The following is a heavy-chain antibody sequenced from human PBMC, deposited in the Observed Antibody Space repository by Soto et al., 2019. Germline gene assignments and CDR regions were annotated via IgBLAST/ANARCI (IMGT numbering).Heavy chain of an antibody. CDR3: AKGGSSQY. CDR2: IYHRGST. CDR1: GGSIISTNW. Sequence: VHLQESGPGLVKPSGTLSLTCTVSGGSIISTNWWSWVRQPPGKGLEWIGEIYHRGSTYYSSSLKGRVTMSIDKAKNQFSLKLKSVTAADTAVYYCAKGGSSQYWGQGTLVTVSS. J-gene: IGHJ4*02. V-gene: IGHV4-4*02. D-gene: IGHD1-26*01.